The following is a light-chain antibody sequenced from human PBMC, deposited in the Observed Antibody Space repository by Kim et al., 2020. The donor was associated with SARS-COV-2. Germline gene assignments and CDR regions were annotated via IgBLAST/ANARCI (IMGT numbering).Light chain of an antibody. CDR2: DVS. CDR3: SSYTSSSTLYV. V-gene: IGLV2-14*03. J-gene: IGLJ1*01. CDR1: SSDVGGYNY. Sequence: SITTPCTGTSSDVGGYNYVSWYQQHPGKAPKLMIYDVSNRPSGVSNRFSGSKSGNTASLTISGLQAEDEADYYCSSYTSSSTLYVFGTGTKVTVL.